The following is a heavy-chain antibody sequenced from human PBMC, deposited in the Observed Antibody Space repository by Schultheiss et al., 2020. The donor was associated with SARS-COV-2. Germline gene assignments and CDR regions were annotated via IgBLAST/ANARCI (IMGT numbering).Heavy chain of an antibody. V-gene: IGHV4-34*01. CDR2: INHSGST. D-gene: IGHD3-10*01. CDR3: ARGGYYGSGSYYDY. CDR1: GGSISSYY. Sequence: SETLSLTCTVSGGSISSYYWSWIRQPPGKGLEWIGEINHSGSTNYNPSLKSRVTILVDTSKNQFSLKLSSVTAADTAVYYCARGGYYGSGSYYDYWGQGTLVTVSS. J-gene: IGHJ4*02.